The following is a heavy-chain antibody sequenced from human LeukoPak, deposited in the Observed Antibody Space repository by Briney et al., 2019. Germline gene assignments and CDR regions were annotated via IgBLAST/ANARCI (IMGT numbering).Heavy chain of an antibody. V-gene: IGHV3-33*01. CDR3: AREEQLAPDFVGMDV. CDR2: IWYDGSNK. CDR1: GFTFSSYG. J-gene: IGHJ6*02. Sequence: PGRSLRLSCAASGFTFSSYGMHWVRQAPGKGLEWVAAIWYDGSNKYYADSVKGRFTISRDNSKNTLYLQMNSLRAEDTAVYYCAREEQLAPDFVGMDVWGQGTTVTVSS. D-gene: IGHD6-6*01.